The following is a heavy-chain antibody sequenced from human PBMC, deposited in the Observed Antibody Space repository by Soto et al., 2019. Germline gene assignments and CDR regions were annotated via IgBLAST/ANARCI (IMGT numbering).Heavy chain of an antibody. CDR2: IDPSDSYT. CDR3: ARLTTMIISLNMDV. CDR1: GYSFTTYW. Sequence: PGESLKISCKGSGYSFTTYWISWVRQMPGKGLEWMGRIDPSDSYTNYSPSFQGHVTISADKSISTAYLQWSSLKASDTTMYYCARLTTMIISLNMDVWGQGTTVTVSS. D-gene: IGHD3-22*01. V-gene: IGHV5-10-1*01. J-gene: IGHJ6*02.